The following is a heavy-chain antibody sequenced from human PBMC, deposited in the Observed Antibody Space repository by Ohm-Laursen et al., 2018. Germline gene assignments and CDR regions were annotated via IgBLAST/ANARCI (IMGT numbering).Heavy chain of an antibody. CDR2: INPNSGGT. CDR3: ATVTGYSSGWYIDY. V-gene: IGHV1-2*02. Sequence: ASVKVSCKASGYSFTGYYMHWVRQAPGQGLEWMGWINPNSGGTNYAQKFQGRVTMTRDTSTSTAYVELSRLRSDDTAMYYCATVTGYSSGWYIDYWGQGTLVTVSS. CDR1: GYSFTGYY. D-gene: IGHD6-19*01. J-gene: IGHJ4*02.